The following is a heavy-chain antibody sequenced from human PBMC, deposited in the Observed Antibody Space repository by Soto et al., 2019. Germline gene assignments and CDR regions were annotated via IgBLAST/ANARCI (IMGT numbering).Heavy chain of an antibody. J-gene: IGHJ6*02. CDR2: ISAYNGNT. CDR1: GYTFTSYC. CDR3: ARYVLRYFDWLTYHYYYGMDV. D-gene: IGHD3-9*01. V-gene: IGHV1-18*01. Sequence: GAVEVSCTASGYTFTSYCISWVRQAPGEGLEWMGWISAYNGNTNYAQKLQGRVTMTTDTSTSTAYMELRSLRSDDTAVYYCARYVLRYFDWLTYHYYYGMDVWGQGTTVTVSS.